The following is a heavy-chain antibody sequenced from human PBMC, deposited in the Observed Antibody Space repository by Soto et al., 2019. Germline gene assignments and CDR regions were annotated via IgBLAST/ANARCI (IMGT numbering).Heavy chain of an antibody. D-gene: IGHD5-12*01. V-gene: IGHV3-30*03. Sequence: GGSLRLSCAASRFTFSNYGMHWVRQTPGKGLEWVAVISYDGSNKYYADSVKGRFTISRDNSKNTLYLQMNSLRAEDTAVYYCVEGGYHYFDYWGRGTLVTVSS. CDR3: VEGGYHYFDY. CDR2: ISYDGSNK. CDR1: RFTFSNYG. J-gene: IGHJ4*02.